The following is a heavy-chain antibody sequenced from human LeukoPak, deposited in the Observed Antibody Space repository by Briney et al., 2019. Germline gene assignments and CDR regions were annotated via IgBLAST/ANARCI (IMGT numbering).Heavy chain of an antibody. CDR2: ISSSSSYI. V-gene: IGHV3-21*01. CDR1: GFTFSSYG. D-gene: IGHD3-22*01. Sequence: PGGSLRLSCAASGFTFSSYGMSWVRQAPGKGLEWVSSISSSSSYIYYADSVKGRFTISRDNAKNSLYLQMNSLRAEDTAVYYCARVMDYYDSSGYYCFDYWGQGTLVTVSS. J-gene: IGHJ4*02. CDR3: ARVMDYYDSSGYYCFDY.